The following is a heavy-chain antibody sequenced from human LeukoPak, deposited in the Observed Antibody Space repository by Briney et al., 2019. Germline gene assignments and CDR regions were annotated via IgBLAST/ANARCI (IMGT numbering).Heavy chain of an antibody. CDR2: INPSGGST. Sequence: ASVKVSCKASGYTFTSYGISWVRQAPGQGLEWMGIINPSGGSTSYAQKFQGRVTMTRDTSTSTVYMELSSLRSEDTAVYYCAREPSTGDYFDYWGQGTLVTVSS. CDR1: GYTFTSYG. V-gene: IGHV1-46*01. J-gene: IGHJ4*02. D-gene: IGHD5/OR15-5a*01. CDR3: AREPSTGDYFDY.